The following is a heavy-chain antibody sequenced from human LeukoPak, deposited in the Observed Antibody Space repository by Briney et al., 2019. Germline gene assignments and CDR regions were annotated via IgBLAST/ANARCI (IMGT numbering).Heavy chain of an antibody. V-gene: IGHV3-23*01. CDR1: GFTFSSYA. J-gene: IGHJ4*02. CDR3: AKALTYYDILTGHYDY. D-gene: IGHD3-9*01. CDR2: ISGSGGST. Sequence: GGSLRLSCAASGFTFSSYAMSWVRQAPGKGLEWVSAISGSGGSTYYANSVKGRFTISRDNSKNTLYLQMNSLRAEDTAVYYCAKALTYYDILTGHYDYWGQGTLVTVSS.